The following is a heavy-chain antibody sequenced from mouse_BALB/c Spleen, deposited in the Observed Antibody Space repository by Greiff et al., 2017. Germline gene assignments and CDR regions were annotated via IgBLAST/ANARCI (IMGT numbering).Heavy chain of an antibody. D-gene: IGHD2-1*01. CDR2: SRNKANDYTT. CDR1: GFTSIDFY. CDR3: ARDGNSAWLAY. V-gene: IGHV7-1*02. Sequence: EVKLMESGGGLVQPGGSLRLSCATSGFTSIDFYMVWFRQPPGKRLEWIAASRNKANDYTTEYSSSVKGRFIVSRDTSQSILYLQMNALRAEDTAIYYCARDGNSAWLAYWGQGTLVTVSA. J-gene: IGHJ3*01.